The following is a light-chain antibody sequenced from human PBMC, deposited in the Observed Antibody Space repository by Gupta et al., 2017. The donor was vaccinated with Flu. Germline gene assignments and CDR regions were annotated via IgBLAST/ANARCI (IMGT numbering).Light chain of an antibody. V-gene: IGKV1-12*01. Sequence: PSSASASVGDRVAITCRASQVISRWLAWYQQKQGKAPKLLIYGAPNLQSGVPSRFSGSGSGTDFTLTISSLQPEDSATYFCQQANSFPLTFGQGTPLEIK. CDR3: QQANSFPLT. J-gene: IGKJ5*01. CDR1: QVISRW. CDR2: GAP.